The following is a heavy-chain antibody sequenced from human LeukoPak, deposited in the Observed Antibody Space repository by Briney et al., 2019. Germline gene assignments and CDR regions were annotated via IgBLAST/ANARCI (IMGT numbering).Heavy chain of an antibody. V-gene: IGHV4-59*08. CDR1: GGSINPYY. D-gene: IGHD3-22*01. Sequence: PSETLSLTCTVSGGSINPYYWSWIRQPPGKGLEWIGYIYYSGTTDYNPSLKSRVTISVDTSKNQFSLKLSSVTAADTAVYYCARRSTYYFDSRGYTSEAFNIWGQGTMVTVSS. J-gene: IGHJ3*02. CDR3: ARRSTYYFDSRGYTSEAFNI. CDR2: IYYSGTT.